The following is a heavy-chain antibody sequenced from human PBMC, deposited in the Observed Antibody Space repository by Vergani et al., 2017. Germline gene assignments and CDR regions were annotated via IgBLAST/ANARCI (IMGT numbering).Heavy chain of an antibody. CDR2: INPNSGGT. CDR3: ARKPLVYGDYRDYYYYGMDV. Sequence: QVQLVQSGAEVGKPGASVKISCKASGYTFTAYYIHWVRQAPEQGLEWMGWINPNSGGTNYAQKFQGRVTMTRDTSISTAYMELSRLRSDDTAVYYCARKPLVYGDYRDYYYYGMDVWGQGTTVTVSS. CDR1: GYTFTAYY. J-gene: IGHJ6*02. V-gene: IGHV1-2*02. D-gene: IGHD4-17*01.